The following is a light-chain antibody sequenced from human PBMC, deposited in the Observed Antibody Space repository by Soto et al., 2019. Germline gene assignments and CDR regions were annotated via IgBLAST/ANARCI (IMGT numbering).Light chain of an antibody. CDR2: DVN. J-gene: IGLJ1*01. CDR3: CSFSTSGTHV. Sequence: QSALTQPASVSGSPGQSITISCTGTSSDVGTYDYVSWHQQRPGKAPKLIIYDVNNRPSGVSSRFSGSKSGNTASLTISGLQAEDEADYYCCSFSTSGTHVFGTGTKLTVL. CDR1: SSDVGTYDY. V-gene: IGLV2-14*01.